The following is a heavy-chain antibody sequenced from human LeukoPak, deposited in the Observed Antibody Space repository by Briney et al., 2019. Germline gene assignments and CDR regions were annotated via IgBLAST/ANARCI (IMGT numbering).Heavy chain of an antibody. D-gene: IGHD1-14*01. V-gene: IGHV3-7*01. CDR1: GFTFTKYW. CDR2: IKQDGSDK. Sequence: GDSLRLSCAASGFTFTKYWMTWVRQAPGKGLEWVGNIKQDGSDKNYMDSVKGRFTISRDNTKNSVYLQMSSLRAEDTAVYYCAREVWGPEYWGQGTLATVSS. CDR3: AREVWGPEY. J-gene: IGHJ4*02.